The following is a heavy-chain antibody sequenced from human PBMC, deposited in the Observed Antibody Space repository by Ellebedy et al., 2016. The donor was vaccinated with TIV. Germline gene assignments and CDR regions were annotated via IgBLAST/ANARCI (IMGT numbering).Heavy chain of an antibody. CDR1: GFTFSSYS. J-gene: IGHJ6*02. CDR3: AREKRDRLWFGELLPYYYYGMDV. D-gene: IGHD3-10*01. Sequence: GESLKISXAASGFTFSSYSMNWVRQAPGKGLEWVSSISSSSSYIYYADSVKGRFTISRDNAKNSLYLQMNSLRAEDTAVYYCAREKRDRLWFGELLPYYYYGMDVWGQGTTVTVSS. CDR2: ISSSSSYI. V-gene: IGHV3-21*01.